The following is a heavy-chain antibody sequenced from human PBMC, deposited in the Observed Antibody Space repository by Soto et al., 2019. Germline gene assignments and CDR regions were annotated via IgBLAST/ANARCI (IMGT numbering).Heavy chain of an antibody. Sequence: EVQLLESGGGLVQPGGSLRLSCAASRFTFSSYAMSWVRQAPGKGLQWVSAISGSGGNTYYADSVKGRFTISRDNSKNTLYLQMNSLRAEDTAVYYCAKDGAWLRNQYFGDWGQGTQVTVSS. J-gene: IGHJ4*02. CDR2: ISGSGGNT. CDR3: AKDGAWLRNQYFGD. V-gene: IGHV3-23*01. CDR1: RFTFSSYA. D-gene: IGHD5-12*01.